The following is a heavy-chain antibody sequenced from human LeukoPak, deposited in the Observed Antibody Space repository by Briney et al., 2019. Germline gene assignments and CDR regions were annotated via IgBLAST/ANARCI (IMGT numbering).Heavy chain of an antibody. CDR2: IYSGGST. V-gene: IGHV3-53*01. J-gene: IGHJ3*02. Sequence: GGSLRLSCAAPGFTVSSNYMSWVRQAPGKGLEWVSVIYSGGSTYYADSVKGRFTISRDNSKNTLYLQMNSLRAEDTAVYYCARESMTTVTTHAFDIWGQGTMVTVSS. CDR3: ARESMTTVTTHAFDI. D-gene: IGHD4-17*01. CDR1: GFTVSSNY.